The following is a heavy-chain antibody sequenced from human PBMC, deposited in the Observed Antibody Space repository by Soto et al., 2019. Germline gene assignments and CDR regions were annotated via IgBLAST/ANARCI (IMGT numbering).Heavy chain of an antibody. CDR3: ARDLDGSGGYFTDY. V-gene: IGHV1-18*01. CDR2: ISTYNGKT. Sequence: GASVKVSCKTSGYTFTSAGISWVRQAPGQGLEWMGWISTYNGKTKYAQKVQGRVTMTADTSTSTASMELRSLTSDDTAVYYCARDLDGSGGYFTDYWGQGTLVTVSS. D-gene: IGHD3-10*01. J-gene: IGHJ4*02. CDR1: GYTFTSAG.